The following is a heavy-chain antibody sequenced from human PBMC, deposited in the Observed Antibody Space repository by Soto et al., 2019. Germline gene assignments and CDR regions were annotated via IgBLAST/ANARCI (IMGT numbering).Heavy chain of an antibody. V-gene: IGHV1-69*01. J-gene: IGHJ6*02. Sequence: QVLLVHSSAELKKPGSSVKVSCKASGGTFTSTAFSWVRRAPGQGLEWMGGIIPVLGTPNYAQKFQARLTVTADASTTTVHMEMSSLRSDDTAVYYCASSAGLDHLLNYYGLNVWGQGTTVTVSS. D-gene: IGHD6-13*01. CDR2: IIPVLGTP. CDR3: ASSAGLDHLLNYYGLNV. CDR1: GGTFTSTA.